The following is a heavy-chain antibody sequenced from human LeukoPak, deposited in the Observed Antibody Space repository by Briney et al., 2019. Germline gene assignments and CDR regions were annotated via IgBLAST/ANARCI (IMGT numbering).Heavy chain of an antibody. Sequence: SETLSLTCAVYGVSFSGYYWSWIRQPPGKGLEWIGEINHSGSTNYNPPLKSRVTISVDTSKNQFSLKRSSMTAADTAVYYCARGVTTDYWGQGTLVTVSS. J-gene: IGHJ4*02. CDR2: INHSGST. V-gene: IGHV4-34*01. D-gene: IGHD4-17*01. CDR3: ARGVTTDY. CDR1: GVSFSGYY.